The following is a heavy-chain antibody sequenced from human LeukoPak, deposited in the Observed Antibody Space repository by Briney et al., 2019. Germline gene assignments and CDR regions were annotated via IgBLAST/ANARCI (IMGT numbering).Heavy chain of an antibody. D-gene: IGHD3-22*01. CDR1: GDSVSSNSAA. CDR3: ARDSSSWYGYFQY. Sequence: SQTLSLTCALSGDSVSSNSAAWDWLRQSPSRGLEWLGRTYYRSKRYNDYAVSVKSRISINPDTSKNQFSLQLNSVTPEDTAVYYCARDSSSWYGYFQYWGQGTLVTVSS. CDR2: TYYRSKRYN. V-gene: IGHV6-1*01. J-gene: IGHJ1*01.